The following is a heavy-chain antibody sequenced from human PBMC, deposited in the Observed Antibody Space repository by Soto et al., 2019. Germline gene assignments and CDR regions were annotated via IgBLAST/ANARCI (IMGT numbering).Heavy chain of an antibody. CDR1: GFTFSSYG. Sequence: QVQLVESGGGVVQPGTSLRLSCEASGFTFSSYGMHWVRQAPGKGLEWVAVIWYDGSDKYYADSVKGRFIISRDNSKSTVYLQLNSLRAEDTAIYYCAKKGYVSSGKYSYYFDYWGQGSLVTVSS. V-gene: IGHV3-30*18. CDR2: IWYDGSDK. J-gene: IGHJ4*02. D-gene: IGHD3-22*01. CDR3: AKKGYVSSGKYSYYFDY.